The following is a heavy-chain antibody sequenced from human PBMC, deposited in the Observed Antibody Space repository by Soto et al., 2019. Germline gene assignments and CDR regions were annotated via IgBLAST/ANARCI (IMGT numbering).Heavy chain of an antibody. V-gene: IGHV3-23*01. CDR2: ISGSGGST. CDR3: AKDLSHCSGGSCYSENFDY. D-gene: IGHD2-15*01. J-gene: IGHJ4*02. Sequence: GGSLRLSCAASGFTFSSYAMSWVRQAPGKGLEWVSAISGSGGSTYYADSVKGRFTISRDNSKNTLYLQMNSLTAEDTAVYYWAKDLSHCSGGSCYSENFDYWGQGTLVTVSS. CDR1: GFTFSSYA.